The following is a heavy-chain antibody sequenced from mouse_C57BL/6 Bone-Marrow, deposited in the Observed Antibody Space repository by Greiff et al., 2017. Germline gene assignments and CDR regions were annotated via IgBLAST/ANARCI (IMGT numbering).Heavy chain of an antibody. CDR2: IYPRSGNT. CDR1: GYTFTSYG. Sequence: QVQLKESGAELARPGASVKLSCKASGYTFTSYGISWVKQRPGQGLEWIGEIYPRSGNTYYNEKFKGKATLTADKSSSTAYMALRSLTSEDSAVYFCASPSDYAMDYWGQGTSVTVSS. D-gene: IGHD6-1*01. CDR3: ASPSDYAMDY. J-gene: IGHJ4*01. V-gene: IGHV1-81*01.